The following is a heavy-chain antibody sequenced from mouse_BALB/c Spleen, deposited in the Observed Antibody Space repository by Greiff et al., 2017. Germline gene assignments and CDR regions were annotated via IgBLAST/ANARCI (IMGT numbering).Heavy chain of an antibody. CDR2: IDPETGGT. J-gene: IGHJ3*01. CDR3: TRSVGRRFAY. CDR1: GYTFTDYE. D-gene: IGHD1-1*02. Sequence: QVQLQQSGAELVRPGASVTLSCKASGYTFTDYEMHWVKQTPVHGLEWIGAIDPETGGTAYNQKFKGKATLTADKSSSTAYMELRSLTSEDSAVYYCTRSVGRRFAYWGQGTLVTVSA. V-gene: IGHV1-15*01.